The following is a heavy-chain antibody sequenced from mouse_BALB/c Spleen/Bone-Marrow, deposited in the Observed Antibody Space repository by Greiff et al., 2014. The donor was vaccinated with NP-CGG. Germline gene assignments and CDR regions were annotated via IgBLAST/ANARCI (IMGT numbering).Heavy chain of an antibody. V-gene: IGHV5-6*01. CDR1: GFSFSGYG. D-gene: IGHD1-1*01. J-gene: IGHJ3*01. CDR2: IGVGGTYT. CDR3: ARPFTTVVATVFAY. Sequence: EVMLVESGGDLVKPGGSLKLSCAASGFSFSGYGMSWGRQTPDKRLEWVATIGVGGTYTYYPDSVKGRFTISRDNAKNTLYLRMSSLKSEDTAMYYCARPFTTVVATVFAYWGQGTLITVSA.